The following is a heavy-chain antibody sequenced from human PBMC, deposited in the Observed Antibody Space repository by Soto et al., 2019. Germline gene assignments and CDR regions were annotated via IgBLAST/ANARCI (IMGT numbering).Heavy chain of an antibody. CDR1: GFTFSSYG. Sequence: GGSLRLSCAASGFTFSSYGMHWVRQAPGKGLEWVAVIWYDGSNKYYADSVKGRFTISRDNSKNTLYLQMNSLRAEDTAVYYCARDSRRTTVTTSLDYWGQGTLVTVSS. D-gene: IGHD4-4*01. CDR2: IWYDGSNK. J-gene: IGHJ4*02. CDR3: ARDSRRTTVTTSLDY. V-gene: IGHV3-33*01.